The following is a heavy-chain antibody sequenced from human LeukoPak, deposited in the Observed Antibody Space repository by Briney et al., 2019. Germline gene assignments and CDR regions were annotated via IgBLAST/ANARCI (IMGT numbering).Heavy chain of an antibody. D-gene: IGHD6-13*01. Sequence: GGSLRLSCAASGFTFSSYSMNWVRQAPGKGLKWVSSISSSSSYIYYADSVKGRFTISRDNAKNSLYLQVNSLRAEDTAVYYCARALYSGSWFGMDVWGPGTTVTVSS. CDR1: GFTFSSYS. CDR2: ISSSSSYI. CDR3: ARALYSGSWFGMDV. J-gene: IGHJ6*02. V-gene: IGHV3-21*01.